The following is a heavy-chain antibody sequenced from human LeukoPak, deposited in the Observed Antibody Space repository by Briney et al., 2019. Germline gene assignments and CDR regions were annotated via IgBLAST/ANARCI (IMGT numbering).Heavy chain of an antibody. V-gene: IGHV4-59*01. CDR2: IYYSGST. CDR3: ARVERGGYFDY. D-gene: IGHD1-1*01. Sequence: SETLSLTCNVSGGSISSYYWSWIRQPPGKGLEWIGYIYYSGSTNYNPSLKSRVTISVDTSKNQFSLKLSSVTAADTAVYYCARVERGGYFDYWGQGTLVTVSS. CDR1: GGSISSYY. J-gene: IGHJ4*02.